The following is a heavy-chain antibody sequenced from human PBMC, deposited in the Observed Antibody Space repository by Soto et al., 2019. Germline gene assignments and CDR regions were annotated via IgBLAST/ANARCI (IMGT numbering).Heavy chain of an antibody. D-gene: IGHD2-15*01. V-gene: IGHV3-66*01. J-gene: IGHJ6*02. CDR1: GFTVSSNY. Sequence: GGSLSLSCAASGFTVSSNYMSWVRQAPGKEKEMFSVIFSGGSTYSADSLKGRFTISRDNSKNTLYLQMNSLRAEDTAVYYCASMCSGGSCYNLGYYYGMDVWGQGTTVTVSS. CDR2: IFSGGST. CDR3: ASMCSGGSCYNLGYYYGMDV.